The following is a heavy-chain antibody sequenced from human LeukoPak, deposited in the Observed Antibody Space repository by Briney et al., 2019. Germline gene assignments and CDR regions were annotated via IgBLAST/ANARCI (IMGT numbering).Heavy chain of an antibody. CDR1: GYTFTGYY. V-gene: IGHV1-24*01. CDR3: ATDLRSGSYYWFYP. D-gene: IGHD1-26*01. J-gene: IGHJ5*02. CDR2: FDPEDGET. Sequence: ASVKVSCKASGYTFTGYYMHWVRQAPGQGLEWMGGFDPEDGETIYAQKFQGRVTMTADTSTYTAYMELSSLRSEDTAVYYCATDLRSGSYYWFYPSGQGTLVTVSS.